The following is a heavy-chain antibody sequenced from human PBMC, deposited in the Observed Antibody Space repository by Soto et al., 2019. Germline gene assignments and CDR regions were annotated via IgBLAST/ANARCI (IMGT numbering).Heavy chain of an antibody. CDR1: GGTFSSYA. CDR3: ARDDDYYDSSGYYYKLDY. CDR2: IIPIFGTA. J-gene: IGHJ4*02. D-gene: IGHD3-22*01. Sequence: SVKVSCKASGGTFSSYAISWVRQAPGQGLEWMGGIIPIFGTANYAQKFQGRVTITADESTSTAYMELSSLRSEDTAVYYCARDDDYYDSSGYYYKLDYWGQGTLVTVSS. V-gene: IGHV1-69*13.